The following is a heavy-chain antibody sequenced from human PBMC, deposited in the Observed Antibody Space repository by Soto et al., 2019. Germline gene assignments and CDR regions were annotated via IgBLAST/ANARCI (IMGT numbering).Heavy chain of an antibody. Sequence: QVQLAESGGGVVQPGRSLRLSCAASGFTSNNYDIHWVRKAPGKGLEWLASISYDGSNEYYADSVKGRFTISRDNSKNTLYLQINSLGAEDTAVYYCSRGIKGGLDAWGQGTLVTVSS. J-gene: IGHJ5*02. D-gene: IGHD2-21*01. CDR3: SRGIKGGLDA. CDR1: GFTSNNYD. V-gene: IGHV3-30*03. CDR2: ISYDGSNE.